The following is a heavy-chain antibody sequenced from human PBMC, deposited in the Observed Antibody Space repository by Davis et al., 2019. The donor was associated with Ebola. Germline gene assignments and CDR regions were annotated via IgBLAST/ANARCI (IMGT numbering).Heavy chain of an antibody. J-gene: IGHJ4*02. CDR3: ARVRAVAHFDY. CDR1: GFIVSANY. Sequence: GGSLRLSCAASGFIVSANYMSWVRQAPGKGLEWVSTYGTSADTYYADSVKGRFTISRDNAKNSLYLQMNSLRAEDTAVYYCARVRAVAHFDYWGQGTLVTVSS. V-gene: IGHV3-69-1*01. CDR2: YGTSADT. D-gene: IGHD6-19*01.